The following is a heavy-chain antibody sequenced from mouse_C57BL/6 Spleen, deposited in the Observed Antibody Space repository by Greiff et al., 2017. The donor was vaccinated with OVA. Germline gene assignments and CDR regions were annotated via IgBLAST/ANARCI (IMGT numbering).Heavy chain of an antibody. J-gene: IGHJ3*01. CDR2: IYPRDGSP. D-gene: IGHD1-1*01. CDR3: ARYYGSSSAWFAY. V-gene: IGHV1-78*01. Sequence: QVQLQQSDAELVKPGASVKISCKVSGYTFPDHTIHWMKQRPEQGLEWIGYIYPRDGSPKYNEKFKGKATLTADKSSSTAYMQLNSLTSEDSAVYFCARYYGSSSAWFAYWGQGTLVTVSA. CDR1: GYTFPDHT.